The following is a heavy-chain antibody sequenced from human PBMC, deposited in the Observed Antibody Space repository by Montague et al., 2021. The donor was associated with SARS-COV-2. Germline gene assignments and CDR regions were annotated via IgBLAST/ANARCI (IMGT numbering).Heavy chain of an antibody. CDR2: IDWDDDK. CDR1: GFSLSASGMC. V-gene: IGHV2-70*11. D-gene: IGHD4-17*01. J-gene: IGHJ3*02. CDR3: ARIQATVNAFDI. Sequence: PALVKPTQTLTLTCTFSGFSLSASGMCVSRIRQPPGKALEWLARIDWDDDKYYSTSLKTRLTISKDTSKNQVVLTMTNMDPVDTATYYCARIQATVNAFDIWGQGTMVTVSS.